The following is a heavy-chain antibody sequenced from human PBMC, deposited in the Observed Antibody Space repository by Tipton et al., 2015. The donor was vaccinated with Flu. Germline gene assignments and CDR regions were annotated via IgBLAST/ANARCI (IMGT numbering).Heavy chain of an antibody. CDR1: GFSFDDYY. Sequence: SLRLSCAVSGFSFDDYYMNWIRQAPGKGLEWVSYISSFGDTVHYADSVQGRFTISRDNAENSLYLQMSSLRAEDTAVYYCARSFLSKDYYFDYWGQGALVTVSS. CDR2: ISSFGDTV. V-gene: IGHV3-11*01. J-gene: IGHJ4*02. CDR3: ARSFLSKDYYFDY. D-gene: IGHD1-26*01.